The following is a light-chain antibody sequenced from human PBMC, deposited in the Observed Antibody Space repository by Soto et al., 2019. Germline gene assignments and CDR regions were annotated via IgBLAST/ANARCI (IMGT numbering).Light chain of an antibody. CDR1: QSVGSF. CDR2: GAS. CDR3: QQYTNWPSWT. J-gene: IGKJ1*01. V-gene: IGKV3-15*01. Sequence: EKVMTRSPATLSMSPGERATLSCRASQSVGSFLAWYQQKPGQAPRLLIYGASTRATGIPARFSGSGSGTEFTLTISSLQSEDFAVYYCQQYTNWPSWTFGQGTKVDIK.